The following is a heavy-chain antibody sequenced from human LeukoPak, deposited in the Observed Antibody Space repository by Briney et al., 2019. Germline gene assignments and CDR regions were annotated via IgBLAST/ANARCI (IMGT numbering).Heavy chain of an antibody. Sequence: GSLRLSCAGSGFSFGPHAMSWVRQAQGKGLEWVSGIGGSDDSTHYADSVKGRFTISRDNSRQTLFLQMNSLRAEDTAVYYCAKDGVIETVAGTEDYWGQGTLVTVSS. J-gene: IGHJ4*02. V-gene: IGHV3-23*01. CDR2: IGGSDDST. CDR1: GFSFGPHA. D-gene: IGHD6-19*01. CDR3: AKDGVIETVAGTEDY.